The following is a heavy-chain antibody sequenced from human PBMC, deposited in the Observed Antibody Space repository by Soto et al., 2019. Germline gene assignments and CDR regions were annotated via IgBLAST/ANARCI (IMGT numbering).Heavy chain of an antibody. Sequence: ASVKVSCKASGYTFTGYYMHWVRQAPGQGLEWMRWINPNSGGTNYAQKFQGWVTMTRDTSISTAYMELSRLRSDDTAVYYCARSEREDEQPDYWGQGTLVTVSS. J-gene: IGHJ4*02. V-gene: IGHV1-2*04. D-gene: IGHD6-13*01. CDR1: GYTFTGYY. CDR2: INPNSGGT. CDR3: ARSEREDEQPDY.